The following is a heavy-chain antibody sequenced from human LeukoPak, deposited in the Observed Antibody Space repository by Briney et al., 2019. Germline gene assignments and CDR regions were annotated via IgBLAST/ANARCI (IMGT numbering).Heavy chain of an antibody. CDR2: IIPIFGTA. V-gene: IGHV1-69*13. CDR1: GYTFTSYY. Sequence: SVKVSCKASGYTFTSYYMHWVRQAPGQGLEWMGGIIPIFGTANYAQKFQGRVTITADESTSTAYMELSSLRSEDTAVYYCARMIVGATPNAFDIWGQGTMVTVSS. D-gene: IGHD1-26*01. CDR3: ARMIVGATPNAFDI. J-gene: IGHJ3*02.